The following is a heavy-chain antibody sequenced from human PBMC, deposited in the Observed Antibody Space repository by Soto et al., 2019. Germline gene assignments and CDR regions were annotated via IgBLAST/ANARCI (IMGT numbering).Heavy chain of an antibody. D-gene: IGHD3-10*01. CDR1: GFTFSSYA. CDR3: AKLPAPYGSGSPSY. Sequence: PGGSLRLSCAASGFTFSSYAMSWVRQAPGKGLEWVSAISGSGGSTYYADSVKGRFTISRDNSKNTLYLQMNSLRAEDTAVYYCAKLPAPYGSGSPSYWGQGTLVTVSS. CDR2: ISGSGGST. V-gene: IGHV3-23*01. J-gene: IGHJ4*02.